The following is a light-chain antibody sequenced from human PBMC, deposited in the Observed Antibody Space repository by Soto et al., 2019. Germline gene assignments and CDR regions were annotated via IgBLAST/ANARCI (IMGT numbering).Light chain of an antibody. Sequence: EIVLTQSPATLSLSPGERATLSCRASQSVSSYLAWYQQKPGQAPRLLIYDASNRATGVPARFSGSGSGTAFSLTIISLQPEEFAVYYCQQRSDWPLTFGGGTKVEIK. CDR1: QSVSSY. V-gene: IGKV3-11*01. CDR3: QQRSDWPLT. J-gene: IGKJ4*01. CDR2: DAS.